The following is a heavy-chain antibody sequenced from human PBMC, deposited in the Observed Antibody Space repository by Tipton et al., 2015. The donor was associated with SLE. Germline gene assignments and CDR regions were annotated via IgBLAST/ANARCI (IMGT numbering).Heavy chain of an antibody. V-gene: IGHV4-39*07. CDR1: GGSISSSSYY. J-gene: IGHJ3*02. CDR2: IYYSGST. D-gene: IGHD6-19*01. Sequence: TLSLTCTVSGGSISSSSYYWGWIRQPPGKGLEWIGSIYYSGSTYYNPSLKSRVTISVDTSKNQFSLKLSSVTAADTAVYYCARGRAVAGVAAAFDIWGQGTMVTVSS. CDR3: ARGRAVAGVAAAFDI.